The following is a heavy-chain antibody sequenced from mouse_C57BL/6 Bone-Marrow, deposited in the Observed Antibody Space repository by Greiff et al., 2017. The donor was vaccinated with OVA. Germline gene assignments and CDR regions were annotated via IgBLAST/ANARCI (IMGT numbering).Heavy chain of an antibody. J-gene: IGHJ3*02. V-gene: IGHV1-50*01. CDR2: IDPSDSYT. CDR3: ARKGDGYYR. Sequence: QVQLQQPGAELVKPGASVKLSCKASGYTFTSYWMQWVKQRPGQGLEWIGEIDPSDSYTNYNQKFKGKATLTVDTSSSTAYMQLSSLTSEDSAVYYCARKGDGYYRWGQGTLVTVSA. CDR1: GYTFTSYW. D-gene: IGHD2-3*01.